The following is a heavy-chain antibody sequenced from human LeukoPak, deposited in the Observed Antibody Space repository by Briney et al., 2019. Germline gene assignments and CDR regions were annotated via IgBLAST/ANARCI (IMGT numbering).Heavy chain of an antibody. D-gene: IGHD3-10*01. J-gene: IGHJ6*02. Sequence: GGSLRLSCAASGFTVSNHYVTWVRQAPGKGLEWVLVIYTGFSADYAGSVKGRFTISRDNSKNTLYLQMNSLRVEDTAVYYCVTDRDPHRGMHVWGQGTTVTVSS. CDR1: GFTVSNHY. CDR3: VTDRDPHRGMHV. CDR2: IYTGFSA. V-gene: IGHV3-53*01.